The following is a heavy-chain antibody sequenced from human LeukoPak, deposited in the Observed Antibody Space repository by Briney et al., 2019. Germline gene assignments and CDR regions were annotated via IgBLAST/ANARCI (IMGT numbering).Heavy chain of an antibody. Sequence: GGSLRLSCAASGFTFSSYPMSWVRQAPGKGLERVSAISGSGGDTYYADSVKGRFTISRDNSKNTLDLQMNSLRAEDTALYYCATSSGWYPKYFDYWGQGTLVTGSS. V-gene: IGHV3-23*01. CDR2: ISGSGGDT. CDR3: ATSSGWYPKYFDY. D-gene: IGHD6-19*01. CDR1: GFTFSSYP. J-gene: IGHJ4*02.